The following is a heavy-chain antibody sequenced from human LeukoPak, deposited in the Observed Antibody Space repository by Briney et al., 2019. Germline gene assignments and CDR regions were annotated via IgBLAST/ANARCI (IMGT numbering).Heavy chain of an antibody. CDR2: ISYDGSNK. CDR3: ARDRVGATDYFDY. CDR1: GFTFSSYA. V-gene: IGHV3-30-3*01. Sequence: GGSLRLSCAASGFTFSSYAMSWVRQAPGKGLEWVAVISYDGSNKYYADSVKGRFTISRDNSKNTLYLQMNSLRAEDTAVYYCARDRVGATDYFDYWGQGTLVTVSS. D-gene: IGHD1-26*01. J-gene: IGHJ4*02.